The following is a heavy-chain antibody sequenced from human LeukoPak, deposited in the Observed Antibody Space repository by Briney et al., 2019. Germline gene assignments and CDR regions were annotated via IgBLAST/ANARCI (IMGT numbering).Heavy chain of an antibody. CDR1: GFTFSSYG. D-gene: IGHD3-10*01. CDR3: ARAGHYYGSGSYYSNFDY. CDR2: IWYDGSNK. Sequence: PGRSLRPSCAASGFTFSSYGMHWVRQAPGKGLGWVAVIWYDGSNKYYADSVKGRFTISRDNSKNTLYLQMNSLRAEDTAVYYCARAGHYYGSGSYYSNFDYWGRGTLVTVSS. V-gene: IGHV3-33*01. J-gene: IGHJ4*02.